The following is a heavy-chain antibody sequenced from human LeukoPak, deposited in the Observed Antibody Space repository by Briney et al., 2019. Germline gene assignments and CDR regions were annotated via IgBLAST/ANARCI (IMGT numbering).Heavy chain of an antibody. CDR2: MYFSGSG. Sequence: PSQTLSLTCTVCGGSISSGNYYWSWIRQPAGKGLEWIGRMYFSGSGNYNPSLKSRVTISTDTSKNQFSLSLSSVTAADTAVYYCPRFTTTPGGYTYGRGVFDYWGQGTLVIVSS. D-gene: IGHD5-18*01. CDR3: PRFTTTPGGYTYGRGVFDY. V-gene: IGHV4-61*02. CDR1: GGSISSGNYY. J-gene: IGHJ4*02.